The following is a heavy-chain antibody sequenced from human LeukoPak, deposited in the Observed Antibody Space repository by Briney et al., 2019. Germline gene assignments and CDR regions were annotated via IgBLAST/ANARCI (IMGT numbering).Heavy chain of an antibody. CDR1: GGSFSGYY. CDR2: INHRGST. CDR3: ARRAPWLVRPRYFDY. J-gene: IGHJ4*02. Sequence: SETLSLTCAVYGGSFSGYYWSWIRQPPGKGLEWIGEINHRGSTNYNPSLRSRVTISVDTSKNQFSLKLSSVTAADTAVYYCARRAPWLVRPRYFDYWGQGTLVTVSS. V-gene: IGHV4-34*01. D-gene: IGHD6-19*01.